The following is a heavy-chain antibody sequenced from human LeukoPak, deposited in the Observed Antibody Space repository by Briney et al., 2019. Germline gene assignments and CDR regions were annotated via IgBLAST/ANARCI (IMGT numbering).Heavy chain of an antibody. CDR2: IYYSGST. CDR3: ARRKVFGSGSNVFDI. J-gene: IGHJ3*02. D-gene: IGHD3-3*01. CDR1: GGSISSYY. V-gene: IGHV4-59*01. Sequence: SETLSLTCTVSGGSISSYYWSWIRQPPGKGLEWIGYIYYSGSTNYNPSLKSRVTISVDTSKNQFSLKLSSVTAADTAMSYWARRKVFGSGSNVFDIWGQGTMVTVSS.